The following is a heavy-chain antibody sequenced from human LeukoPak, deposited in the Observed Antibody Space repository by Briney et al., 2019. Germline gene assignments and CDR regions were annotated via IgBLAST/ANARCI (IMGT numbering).Heavy chain of an antibody. Sequence: GGSLRLSCAASGFTFSSYAMSWVRQAPGKGLEWVSGFSTSGGSTYNADSVKGRFTISRDNSKNTLYLQMNSLRAEDTAVYYCASIITLMDVVFSWGQGTLVTVSS. CDR2: FSTSGGST. D-gene: IGHD3-22*01. CDR1: GFTFSSYA. V-gene: IGHV3-23*01. CDR3: ASIITLMDVVFS. J-gene: IGHJ1*01.